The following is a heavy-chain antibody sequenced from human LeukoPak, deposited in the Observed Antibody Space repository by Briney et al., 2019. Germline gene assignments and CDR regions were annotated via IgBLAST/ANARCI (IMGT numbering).Heavy chain of an antibody. Sequence: GGSLRLSCAASGFTFDNYAMHWVRLAPGKGLEWVANIKQDGSEKYYVDFVKGRFTISRDNAKNSLYLQMNSLRAEDTAVYYCARDGLDYDILTGYLPAAFDIWGQGTMVTVSS. CDR2: IKQDGSEK. CDR1: GFTFDNYA. CDR3: ARDGLDYDILTGYLPAAFDI. D-gene: IGHD3-9*01. J-gene: IGHJ3*02. V-gene: IGHV3-7*05.